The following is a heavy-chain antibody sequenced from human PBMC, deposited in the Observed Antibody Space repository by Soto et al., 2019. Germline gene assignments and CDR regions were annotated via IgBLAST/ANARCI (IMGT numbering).Heavy chain of an antibody. V-gene: IGHV1-69*13. CDR3: ARDPHVDIPYYYYYGMDV. CDR2: IIPIFGTA. D-gene: IGHD5-12*01. J-gene: IGHJ6*02. CDR1: VGTFSSYA. Sequence: SVKVPCKASVGTFSSYAISWVRQAPGQGLEWMGGIIPIFGTANYAQKFQGRVTITADESTSTACMELSSLRSEDTAVYYCARDPHVDIPYYYYYGMDVWGQGTTVTVSS.